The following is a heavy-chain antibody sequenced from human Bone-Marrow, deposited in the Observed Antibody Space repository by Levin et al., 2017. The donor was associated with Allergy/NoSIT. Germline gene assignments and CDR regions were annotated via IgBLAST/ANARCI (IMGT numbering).Heavy chain of an antibody. CDR1: GFTFGNAW. CDR3: TTRSH. V-gene: IGHV3-15*01. J-gene: IGHJ4*02. CDR2: IKGKTDGGTT. Sequence: GGSLRLSCVASGFTFGNAWMNWIRQAPGKGLQWVGRIKGKTDGGTTDYAAPVKGRFTISRDDSKKTLYLQMNSLKTEDTAIYYCTTRSHWGQGTLVTVCS.